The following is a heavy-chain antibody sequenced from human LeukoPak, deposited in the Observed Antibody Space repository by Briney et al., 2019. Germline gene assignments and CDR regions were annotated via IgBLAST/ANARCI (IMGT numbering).Heavy chain of an antibody. CDR2: IYYSGST. V-gene: IGHV4-59*01. CDR3: ARGYYDSSGYSLPFDY. CDR1: GGSISSYY. Sequence: SETLSLTCTVSGGSISSYYWSWIRQPPGKGLEWIGYIYYSGSTNYNPSLKSRVTISVDTSQNQFSLKLSSVTAADTAVYYCARGYYDSSGYSLPFDYWGQGTLVTVSS. J-gene: IGHJ4*02. D-gene: IGHD3-22*01.